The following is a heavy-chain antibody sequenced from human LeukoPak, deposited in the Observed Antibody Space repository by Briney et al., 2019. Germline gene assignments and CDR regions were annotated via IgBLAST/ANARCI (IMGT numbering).Heavy chain of an antibody. V-gene: IGHV3-23*01. CDR2: ISDNGFST. J-gene: IGHJ6*02. CDR1: GFTFSNYA. Sequence: GGSLRLSCAASGFTFSNYAMSWVRQAPGKGLEWVLAISDNGFSTYYADSVKGRFTISRDNSKNTLYLQMDSLRAEDTALYYCANVLQYYYRGMDVWGQGTTVIVSS. D-gene: IGHD3-9*01. CDR3: ANVLQYYYRGMDV.